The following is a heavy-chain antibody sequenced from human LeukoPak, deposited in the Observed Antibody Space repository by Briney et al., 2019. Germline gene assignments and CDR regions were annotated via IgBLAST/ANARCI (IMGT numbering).Heavy chain of an antibody. CDR2: IYYSGST. D-gene: IGHD5-18*01. Sequence: SETLSLTCTVSGGSISSGCYYWSWIRQHPGKGLEWIGYIYYSGSTYYNPSLKSRVTIAVDTSKNQFSLKLSSVTAADTAVYYCARVWGEYSYGGYYYGMDVWGQGTTVTVSS. V-gene: IGHV4-31*03. CDR1: GGSISSGCYY. CDR3: ARVWGEYSYGGYYYGMDV. J-gene: IGHJ6*02.